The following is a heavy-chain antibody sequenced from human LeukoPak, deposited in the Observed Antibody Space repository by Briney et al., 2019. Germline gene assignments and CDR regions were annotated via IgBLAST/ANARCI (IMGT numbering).Heavy chain of an antibody. Sequence: ASVTVSCKASGYTFTNYYMHWVRQAPGQGLEWMGIINPSGGSTSYAQKFQGRVTMTRDTSTSTVYMELSSLRSEDTAVYYCARELTVGATQNYYYYGMDVWGQGTTVTVSS. CDR1: GYTFTNYY. V-gene: IGHV1-46*01. CDR2: INPSGGST. J-gene: IGHJ6*02. CDR3: ARELTVGATQNYYYYGMDV. D-gene: IGHD1-26*01.